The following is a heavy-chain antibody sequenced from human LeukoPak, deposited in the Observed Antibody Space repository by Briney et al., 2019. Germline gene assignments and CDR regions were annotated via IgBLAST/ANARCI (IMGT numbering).Heavy chain of an antibody. Sequence: SGTLSLTCAVSGGSICSSNWWSWVRQPPGKGLGWIGEIYHSGSTNYNPSLESRVTISLDKSKNQFSLKLSSVTAADTAVYYCARRGGDSSGYYGFDYWGQGTLVTVSS. CDR3: ARRGGDSSGYYGFDY. J-gene: IGHJ4*02. CDR2: IYHSGST. V-gene: IGHV4-4*02. D-gene: IGHD3-22*01. CDR1: GGSICSSNW.